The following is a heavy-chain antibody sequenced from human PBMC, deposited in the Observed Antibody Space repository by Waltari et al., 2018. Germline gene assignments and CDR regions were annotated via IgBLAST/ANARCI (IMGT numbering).Heavy chain of an antibody. CDR1: GFTFSSYA. V-gene: IGHV3-30-3*01. CDR2: ISYDGSNK. CDR3: HDAFDI. J-gene: IGHJ3*02. Sequence: QVQLVESGGGVVQPGRSLSLSCAASGFTFSSYAMHWVRQAPGKGLEWVAVISYDGSNKYYADSVKGRFTISRDNSKNTLYLQMNSLRAENTAVYYCHDAFDIWGQGTMVTVSS.